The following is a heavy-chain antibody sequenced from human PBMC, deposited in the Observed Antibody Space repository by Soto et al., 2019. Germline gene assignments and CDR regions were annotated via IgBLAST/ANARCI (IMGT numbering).Heavy chain of an antibody. CDR1: GGSTSRYH. V-gene: IGHV4-59*01. CDR2: VFYTGTT. D-gene: IGHD3-22*01. CDR3: ARLLYHDTSGLQYYYFAL. J-gene: IGHJ4*02. Sequence: QVQLQESGPGLVKASETLSLTCTVSGGSTSRYHWGWVRQPPGQGLEWVGYVFYTGTTRYNPSLRARVSMSVDTSRNLFSLKLSSVTAADTAVYYCARLLYHDTSGLQYYYFALGGQGPLVTVSS.